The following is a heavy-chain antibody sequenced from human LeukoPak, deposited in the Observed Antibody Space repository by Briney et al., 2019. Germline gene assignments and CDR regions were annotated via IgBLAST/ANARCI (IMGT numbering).Heavy chain of an antibody. CDR2: IWYDGSNK. V-gene: IGHV3-33*01. D-gene: IGHD3-22*01. J-gene: IGHJ4*02. Sequence: PGGSLRLSCAASGFTFSSYGMHWVRQAPGKGLEWVAVIWYDGSNKYYADSVKGRFTISRDNSKNTLYLQMNSLRAEDTAVYYCARGRPYYYDSSGFHYFDYWGQGTLVTVSS. CDR3: ARGRPYYYDSSGFHYFDY. CDR1: GFTFSSYG.